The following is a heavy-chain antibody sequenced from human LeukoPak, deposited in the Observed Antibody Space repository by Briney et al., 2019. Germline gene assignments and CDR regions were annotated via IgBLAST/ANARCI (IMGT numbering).Heavy chain of an antibody. CDR2: IWYDGTNK. Sequence: GRSLRLSCTASGFTFGAHGIRWVRQAPGKGLEWLAVIWYDGTNKYYADSVKGRFTISRDNSKNTVSLQMNSLRAEDTALYYCAKDDSGSLDYWGQGTLVTVSS. CDR1: GFTFGAHG. J-gene: IGHJ4*02. D-gene: IGHD1-26*01. CDR3: AKDDSGSLDY. V-gene: IGHV3-33*06.